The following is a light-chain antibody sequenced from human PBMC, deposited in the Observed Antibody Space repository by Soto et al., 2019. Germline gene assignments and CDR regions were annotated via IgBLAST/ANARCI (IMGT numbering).Light chain of an antibody. Sequence: EIVMTQSPATLSVSPGERATLSCRASPSVSNNLAWYQQKPGQAPRLLIYHASTGATGIPARFSGSGSGTDLTLTISRVHSEDFAVYYCQQYNEWPLTFGGGTKVEIK. CDR1: PSVSNN. CDR2: HAS. CDR3: QQYNEWPLT. V-gene: IGKV3-15*01. J-gene: IGKJ4*01.